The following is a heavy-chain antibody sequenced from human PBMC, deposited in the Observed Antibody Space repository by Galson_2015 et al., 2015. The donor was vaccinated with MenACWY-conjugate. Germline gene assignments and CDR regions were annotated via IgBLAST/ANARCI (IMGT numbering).Heavy chain of an antibody. CDR3: AGSLPYGSGKRYYYGMDV. CDR2: INQRGRT. D-gene: IGHD3-10*01. CDR1: GGSFSGSY. J-gene: IGHJ6*02. V-gene: IGHV4-34*01. Sequence: SETLSLTCAVYGGSFSGSYWSWIRQPPGMGLEWFGEINQRGRTNYNPSLKSRVTISVDPSKNHFSLTLSSLTAADTAVYYWAGSLPYGSGKRYYYGMDVWGQGTTVTVSS.